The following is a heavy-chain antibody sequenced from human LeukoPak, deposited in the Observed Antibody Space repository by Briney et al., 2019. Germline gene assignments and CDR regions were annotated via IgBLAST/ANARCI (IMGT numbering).Heavy chain of an antibody. J-gene: IGHJ4*02. D-gene: IGHD2-15*01. CDR1: GLSFSDYD. CDR3: VTASLRTCSVY. CDR2: LCSQCDTI. Sequence: GGSLRLSWAASGLSFSDYDMSWIAKAPGKGLEGVSYLCSQCDTIYSAHSVKGRFTISRYNAKDSLFLQGHGLRAEDTAVYYCVTASLRTCSVYWGQGTLVTVSS. V-gene: IGHV3-11*04.